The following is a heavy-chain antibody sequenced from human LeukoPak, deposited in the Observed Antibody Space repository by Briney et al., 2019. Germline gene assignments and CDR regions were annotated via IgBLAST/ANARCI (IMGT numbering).Heavy chain of an antibody. CDR3: ARGGAGYCSSTSCPYYYYYGMDV. CDR1: GVSISHYY. V-gene: IGHV4-59*01. Sequence: SETLSLTCTVSGVSISHYYWSWIRQSPGKGLEWIGYIYYSGDNKYNPSLKSRVTISVDTSKNQFSLKLSSVTAADTAVYYCARGGAGYCSSTSCPYYYYYGMDVWGQGTSVTVSS. D-gene: IGHD2-2*01. J-gene: IGHJ6*02. CDR2: IYYSGDN.